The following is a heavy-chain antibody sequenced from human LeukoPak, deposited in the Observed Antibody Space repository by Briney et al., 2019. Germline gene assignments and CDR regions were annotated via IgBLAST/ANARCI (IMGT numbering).Heavy chain of an antibody. D-gene: IGHD6-13*01. CDR3: AKGPHSSSFVYFDY. V-gene: IGHV3-23*01. Sequence: RGSLRLSCAASGFTFSSYAMSWVRQAPGKGLEWVSAISGSGGSTYYADSVKGRFTISRDNSKNTLYLQMNSLRAEDTAVYYCAKGPHSSSFVYFDYWGQGTLVTESS. J-gene: IGHJ4*02. CDR1: GFTFSSYA. CDR2: ISGSGGST.